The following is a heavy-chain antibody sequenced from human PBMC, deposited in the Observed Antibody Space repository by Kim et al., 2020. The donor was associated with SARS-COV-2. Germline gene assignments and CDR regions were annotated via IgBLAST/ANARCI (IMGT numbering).Heavy chain of an antibody. CDR1: GFSFRSYG. J-gene: IGHJ6*02. CDR3: ARVQDSNYGYYYYGMDV. D-gene: IGHD4-4*01. Sequence: GGSLRLSCAASGFSFRSYGMHWVRQAPGKGLEWVAVIWYDGNKKYYADSVKGRFTISRDNSKNTLFLQMNSLRGEDTAVYYCARVQDSNYGYYYYGMDVWGQGTTVTVSS. V-gene: IGHV3-33*01. CDR2: IWYDGNKK.